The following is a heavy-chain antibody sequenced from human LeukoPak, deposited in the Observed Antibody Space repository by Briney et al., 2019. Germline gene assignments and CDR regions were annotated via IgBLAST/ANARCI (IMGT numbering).Heavy chain of an antibody. D-gene: IGHD3-10*01. V-gene: IGHV4-59*01. CDR1: GGSISSYY. Sequence: SETLSLTCTVSGGSISSYYWSWIRQTPGKGLEWIGYNYYSGSTNYNPSLKSRVTISVDTSKNQFSLKLSSVTAADTAVYYCARVVYGSGSSNWFDPWGQGTPVTVSS. CDR3: ARVVYGSGSSNWFDP. J-gene: IGHJ5*02. CDR2: NYYSGST.